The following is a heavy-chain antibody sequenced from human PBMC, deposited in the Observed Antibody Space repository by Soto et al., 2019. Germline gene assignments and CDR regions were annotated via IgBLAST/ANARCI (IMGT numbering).Heavy chain of an antibody. J-gene: IGHJ6*02. V-gene: IGHV5-51*01. CDR1: GYSFTSYW. D-gene: IGHD6-25*01. CDR3: ARQRPSHGYYYYYGMDV. CDR2: IYPGDSDT. Sequence: GESLKISCKGSGYSFTSYWIGWVRQMPGKGLDWMGIIYPGDSDTRYSPSSQGQVTISADKSISTAYLQWSSLKASDTAMYYCARQRPSHGYYYYYGMDVWGQGTTVTVSS.